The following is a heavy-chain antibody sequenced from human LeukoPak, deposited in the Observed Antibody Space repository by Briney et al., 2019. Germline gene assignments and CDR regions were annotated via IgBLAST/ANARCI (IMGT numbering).Heavy chain of an antibody. CDR1: GFTFSSYS. CDR2: ISSSSSYI. J-gene: IGHJ4*02. Sequence: PGGSLRLSCAASGFTFSSYSMNWVRQAPGKGLKWVSSISSSSSYIYYADSVKGRFTISRDNAKNSLYLQMNSLRAEDTAVYYCARGGRYCSSTSCYNAYWGQGTLVTVSS. CDR3: ARGGRYCSSTSCYNAY. V-gene: IGHV3-21*01. D-gene: IGHD2-2*02.